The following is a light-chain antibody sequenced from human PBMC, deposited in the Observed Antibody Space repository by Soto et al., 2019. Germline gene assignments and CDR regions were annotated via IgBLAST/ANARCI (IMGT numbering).Light chain of an antibody. J-gene: IGKJ4*01. CDR3: QRFENSPD. V-gene: IGKV3D-20*01. CDR2: DVS. CDR1: QSLTHNF. Sequence: EIVLTQSPATLSLSPGERVTLSCGASQSLTHNFLAWYQQRPGLAPKLLIFDVSTRATGIPVRFSGSGSGTDFNLTISRLEPEDCAVYYCQRFENSPDFGGGTKVEFK.